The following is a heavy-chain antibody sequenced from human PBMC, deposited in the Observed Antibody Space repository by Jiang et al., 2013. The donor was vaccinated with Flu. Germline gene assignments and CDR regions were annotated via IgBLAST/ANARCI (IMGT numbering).Heavy chain of an antibody. V-gene: IGHV4-59*01. CDR3: ARSGLVLGMDV. Sequence: PGLVKPSETLSLTCTVSGGSISSYYWSWIRQPPGKGLEWIGYIYYSGSTNYNPSLKSRVTISVDTSKNQFSLKLSSVTAADTAVYYCARSGLVLGMDVWGKGTTVTVSS. CDR1: GGSISSYY. J-gene: IGHJ6*04. D-gene: IGHD6-19*01. CDR2: IYYSGST.